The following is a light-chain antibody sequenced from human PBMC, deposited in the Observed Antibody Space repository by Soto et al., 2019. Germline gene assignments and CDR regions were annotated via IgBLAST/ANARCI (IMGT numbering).Light chain of an antibody. CDR2: GAS. CDR3: LQDYNFPRT. J-gene: IGKJ2*01. V-gene: IGKV1-6*01. Sequence: AIPRTQFPASLSASVGDRVTITGRASQGIRDELAWYQQKPGKAPILLIYGASRLESGVPSRFSGSGSGTDFSLANYSLRPEDSATYFCLQDYNFPRTFGQGTKLQI. CDR1: QGIRDE.